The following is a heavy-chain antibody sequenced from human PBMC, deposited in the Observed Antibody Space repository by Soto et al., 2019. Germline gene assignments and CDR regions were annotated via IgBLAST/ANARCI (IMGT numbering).Heavy chain of an antibody. CDR3: ARDQYVNFDY. J-gene: IGHJ4*02. V-gene: IGHV6-1*01. D-gene: IGHD2-2*01. CDR2: TYYRSKWYN. Sequence: QVQLQQSGPGLVKPSQTLSITCVISGDSVSSNSAAWHWIRQSPWRGLEWLGRTYYRSKWYNDYAVSVESRISINADTSKNQFSLQLNSLTPDDTAVYYCARDQYVNFDYWGQGTLVTVSS. CDR1: GDSVSSNSAA.